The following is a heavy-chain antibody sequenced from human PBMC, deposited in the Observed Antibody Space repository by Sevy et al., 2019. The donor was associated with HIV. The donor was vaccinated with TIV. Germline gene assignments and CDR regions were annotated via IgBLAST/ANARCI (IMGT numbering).Heavy chain of an antibody. CDR3: AREGCTRPHDY. V-gene: IGHV3-23*01. CDR2: LSVGCGKI. J-gene: IGHJ4*02. Sequence: GGSLRLSCAASGFAFYDYSMSWIRQAPGKGLEWVATLSVGCGKINYEYSVKGRFTISRDNSKNSFYLQMDNLRVEDTAPYYCAREGCTRPHDYWGQGTRVTVSS. CDR1: GFAFYDYS. D-gene: IGHD2-8*01.